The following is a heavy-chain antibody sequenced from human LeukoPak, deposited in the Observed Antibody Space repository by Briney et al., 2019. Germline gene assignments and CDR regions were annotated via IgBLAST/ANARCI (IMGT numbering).Heavy chain of an antibody. CDR2: IYYSGST. CDR3: AKDSSGFVY. Sequence: SETLSLTCTVSGGSISNYFWSWIRQPPGKGLDWIGYIYYSGSTNYNPSLKSRITISVDTSKNQFSLKLSSVTAADTAVYYCAKDSSGFVYWGQGTLVTVSS. J-gene: IGHJ4*02. D-gene: IGHD6-19*01. V-gene: IGHV4-59*01. CDR1: GGSISNYF.